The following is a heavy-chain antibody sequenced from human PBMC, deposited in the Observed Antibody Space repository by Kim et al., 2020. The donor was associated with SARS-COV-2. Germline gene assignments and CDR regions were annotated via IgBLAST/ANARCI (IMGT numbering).Heavy chain of an antibody. J-gene: IGHJ4*02. V-gene: IGHV1-3*01. D-gene: IGHD6-19*01. CDR2: T. Sequence: TKYSQKCQGRVTITRDTSASTAYMELSSLRSEDTAVYYCARGYSSGWYDWWGQGTLVTVSS. CDR3: ARGYSSGWYDW.